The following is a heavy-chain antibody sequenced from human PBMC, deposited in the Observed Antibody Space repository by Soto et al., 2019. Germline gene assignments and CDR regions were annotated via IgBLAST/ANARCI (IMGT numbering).Heavy chain of an antibody. V-gene: IGHV3-33*06. J-gene: IGHJ6*02. Sequence: QVQMVESGGGVVQPGRSLRLSCAASGFSFENYGMHWVRQAPGRGLEWVAIIWYDGSLQYYAAAVKGRFTISIDNSRNTLYLEMNSLRAEDTAVYYCANLWGDGYNLGQDYNGMDVCGQGTTVIVSS. CDR1: GFSFENYG. CDR3: ANLWGDGYNLGQDYNGMDV. D-gene: IGHD5-12*01. CDR2: IWYDGSLQ.